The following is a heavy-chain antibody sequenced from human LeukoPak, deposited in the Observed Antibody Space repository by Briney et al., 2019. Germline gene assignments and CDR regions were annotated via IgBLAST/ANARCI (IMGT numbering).Heavy chain of an antibody. Sequence: PSETLSLTCTVSGGSISSSSYYWGWIRQPPGKGLEWIGSIYYSGSTYYNPSLKSRVTISVDTSKNQFSLKLSSVTAADTAVYYCARGVTMIVVVITTDNAFDIWGQGTMVTVSS. J-gene: IGHJ3*02. CDR3: ARGVTMIVVVITTDNAFDI. D-gene: IGHD3-22*01. CDR2: IYYSGST. V-gene: IGHV4-39*07. CDR1: GGSISSSSYY.